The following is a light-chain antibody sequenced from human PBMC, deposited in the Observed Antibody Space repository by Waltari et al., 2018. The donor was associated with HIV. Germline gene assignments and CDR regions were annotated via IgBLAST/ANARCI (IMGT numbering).Light chain of an antibody. J-gene: IGLJ2*01. CDR3: SSYTSRTTLI. CDR2: YFN. Sequence: ALTQPASVAGSPGQAITISCIGTSSDIGTYHYVSWYQQQTGQAPKLLIFYFNSRPSGVPDRFSGSKSGSAASLTISGLQPEVEADYFCSSYTSRTTLIFGGGTTVTV. V-gene: IGLV2-14*03. CDR1: SSDIGTYHY.